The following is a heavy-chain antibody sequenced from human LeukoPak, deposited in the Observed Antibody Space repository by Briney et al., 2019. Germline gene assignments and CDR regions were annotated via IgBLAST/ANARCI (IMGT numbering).Heavy chain of an antibody. V-gene: IGHV1-2*02. CDR3: ARELDECNSPRAGFDY. CDR2: INPNNGDR. CDR1: GYTFTSYY. J-gene: IGHJ4*02. D-gene: IGHD4-23*01. Sequence: ASVKVSCKASGYTFTSYYIHWVRQAPGQGLEWMGWINPNNGDRNYAQKFQGRVTLTRDTSISTAYMELSRLRSDDTAVYYCARELDECNSPRAGFDYWGQGTLVTVSS.